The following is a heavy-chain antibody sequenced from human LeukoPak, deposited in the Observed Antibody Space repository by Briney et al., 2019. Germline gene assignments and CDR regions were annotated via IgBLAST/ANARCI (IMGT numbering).Heavy chain of an antibody. V-gene: IGHV3-23*01. CDR1: GFTFSSYA. D-gene: IGHD6-19*01. CDR3: AKVRRGIAVAGTGDY. CDR2: ISGSGGST. J-gene: IGHJ4*02. Sequence: GGSLRLSCAASGFTFSSYAMSWVRQAPGKGLEWFSAISGSGGSTYYADSVKGRFTISRDNSKNTPYLQMNSLRAEDTAVYYCAKVRRGIAVAGTGDYWGQGTLVTVSS.